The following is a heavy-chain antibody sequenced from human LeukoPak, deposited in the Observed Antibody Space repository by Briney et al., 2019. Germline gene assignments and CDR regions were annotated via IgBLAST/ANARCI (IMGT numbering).Heavy chain of an antibody. J-gene: IGHJ4*02. CDR3: ARHRDAKYSHFDY. V-gene: IGHV4-59*08. Sequence: SETLSLAFTVSGGSISSYYWSWIRQPPGKGLEWIGYIYYSGSTNYNPSLKSRVTISVDTSKNQFSLKLSSVTAADTAVYYCARHRDAKYSHFDYWGQGTLVTVSS. D-gene: IGHD5-18*01. CDR1: GGSISSYY. CDR2: IYYSGST.